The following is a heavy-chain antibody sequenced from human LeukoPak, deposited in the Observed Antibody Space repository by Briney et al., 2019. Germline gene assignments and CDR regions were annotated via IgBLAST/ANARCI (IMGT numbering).Heavy chain of an antibody. Sequence: GGSLRLSCAASGFTFNTYAMSRVRQAPGKGLEWVSAISGSGGGTYYADSVKGRFTISRDNSKNTLYLQMNSLRAEDTAVYYCAKPGYCSGGSCSWYYYGMDVWGQGTTVTVSS. CDR3: AKPGYCSGGSCSWYYYGMDV. CDR1: GFTFNTYA. J-gene: IGHJ6*02. CDR2: ISGSGGGT. D-gene: IGHD2-15*01. V-gene: IGHV3-23*01.